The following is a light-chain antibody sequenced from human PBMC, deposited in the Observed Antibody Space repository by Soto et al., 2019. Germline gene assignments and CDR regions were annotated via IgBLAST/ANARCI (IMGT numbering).Light chain of an antibody. CDR2: AAS. V-gene: IGKV3-15*01. Sequence: EIVMTQSPATLSVSPGERVTLSCRASQSLSSNLAWYQQKPGQAPSLLIDAASTRTTGIPARLSGSGSGTGFTLTISSLQSEDFAVYYCQQYNNWPPTFGQGTKVDIK. CDR1: QSLSSN. CDR3: QQYNNWPPT. J-gene: IGKJ2*01.